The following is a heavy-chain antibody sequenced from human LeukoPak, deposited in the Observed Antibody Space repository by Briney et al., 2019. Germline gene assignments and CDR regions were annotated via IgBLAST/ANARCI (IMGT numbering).Heavy chain of an antibody. CDR1: GGSISSYY. Sequence: SETLSLTCTVSGGSISSYYWSWIRQPPGKGLEWIGYIYYSGSTNYNPSLKSRVTISVDTSKNQFSLKLSSVTAADTAVYYCAKGAHDRSGKVAYFDYWGQGTLVTVSS. CDR3: AKGAHDRSGKVAYFDY. V-gene: IGHV4-59*08. D-gene: IGHD3-22*01. CDR2: IYYSGST. J-gene: IGHJ4*02.